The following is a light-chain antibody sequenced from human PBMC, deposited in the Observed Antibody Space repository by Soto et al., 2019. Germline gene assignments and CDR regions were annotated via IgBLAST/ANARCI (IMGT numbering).Light chain of an antibody. CDR1: SSDVGGYNY. CDR2: DVS. CDR3: SSYTGSSTYV. V-gene: IGLV2-14*01. Sequence: QSVLTQPASVSGSARQSITISCTGTSSDVGGYNYVSWYQQHPGKAPKLMIYDVSNRPSGISNRFSGSKSGNTASLTISGLQAEEEADYYCSSYTGSSTYVFGTGTKVTVL. J-gene: IGLJ1*01.